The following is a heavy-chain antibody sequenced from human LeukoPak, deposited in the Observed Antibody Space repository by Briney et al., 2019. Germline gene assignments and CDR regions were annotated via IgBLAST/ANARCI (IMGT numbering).Heavy chain of an antibody. CDR2: INPNSGGT. J-gene: IGHJ6*02. Sequence: ASVKVSCKASGYTFTGYYVHWVRQAPGQGLEWMGWINPNSGGTNYAQKFQGRVTMTRDTSISTAYMELSRLRSDDTAVYYCARGYDFWSGYWRPDTSYYSGMAVWGQGTTVPAS. CDR1: GYTFTGYY. D-gene: IGHD3-3*01. CDR3: ARGYDFWSGYWRPDTSYYSGMAV. V-gene: IGHV1-2*02.